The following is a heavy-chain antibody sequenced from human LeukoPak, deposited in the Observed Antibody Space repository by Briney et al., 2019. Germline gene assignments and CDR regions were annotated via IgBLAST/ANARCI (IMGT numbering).Heavy chain of an antibody. CDR3: ASPYSGSYYGFDY. CDR1: GFTFSSYW. V-gene: IGHV3-74*01. J-gene: IGHJ4*02. Sequence: GGSLRLSCAASGFTFSSYWMHWVRQAPGKGLVWVSRINSDGYSTSYADSVKGRFTISRDNAKNTLYLHMNSLRAEDTAVYYCASPYSGSYYGFDYWGQGTLVTVSS. D-gene: IGHD1-26*01. CDR2: INSDGYST.